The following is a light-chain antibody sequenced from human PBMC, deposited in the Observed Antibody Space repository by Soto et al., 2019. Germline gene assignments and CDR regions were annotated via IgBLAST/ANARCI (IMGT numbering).Light chain of an antibody. CDR2: DVI. Sequence: QSALTQPASVSGSPGQSITISCTGTSSDIGGYNYVSWYQQHPGKAPKLMIYDVINRPSGVSNRFSGSKSGNTASLTISGLQAEDEADYYCSSSTSSTLVFGGGTKLTVL. V-gene: IGLV2-14*01. CDR3: SSSTSSTLV. CDR1: SSDIGGYNY. J-gene: IGLJ2*01.